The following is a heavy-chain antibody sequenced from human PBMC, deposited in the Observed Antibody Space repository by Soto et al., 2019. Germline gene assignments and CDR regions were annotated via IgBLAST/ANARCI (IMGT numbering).Heavy chain of an antibody. J-gene: IGHJ5*02. CDR1: GGSISSSNW. CDR2: IYHSGST. Sequence: QVQLQESGPGLVKPSGTLSLTCAVSGGSISSSNWWSWVRPPPGKVLEWIGEIYHSGSTNYNPSLKSRVTISVDKSKNQFPLKLSSGTAGDKAVYYWARVPPDADNWFDPWGQGTLVTVSS. V-gene: IGHV4-4*02. CDR3: ARVPPDADNWFDP.